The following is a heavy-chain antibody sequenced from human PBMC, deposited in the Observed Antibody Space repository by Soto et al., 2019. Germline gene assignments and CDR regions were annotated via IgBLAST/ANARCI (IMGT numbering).Heavy chain of an antibody. Sequence: LRLSCATSGFPFNDYYMTWIRQAPGKGLEWLSHISPKSTFRNYADSVKGRFTISRDNTESSLFLQMNSLGVDDTAVYSCVRGGGGGLFEHWGQGVLVTVS. CDR2: ISPKSTFR. D-gene: IGHD2-21*01. CDR3: VRGGGGGLFEH. J-gene: IGHJ4*02. V-gene: IGHV3-11*06. CDR1: GFPFNDYY.